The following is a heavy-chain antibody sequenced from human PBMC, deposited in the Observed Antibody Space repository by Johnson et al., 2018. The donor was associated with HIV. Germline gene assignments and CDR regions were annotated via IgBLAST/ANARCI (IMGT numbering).Heavy chain of an antibody. CDR1: GFSFSSYW. CDR3: ARVTPYCGGDCYDAFDI. Sequence: VQLVESGGGLVQPGGSLRLSCVGSGFSFSSYWMSWVRQAPGKGLEWVANIKQDGSEKYYVDSLKGRFTISRDNAKNSLYLQMNSLRAEDTAVYYCARVTPYCGGDCYDAFDIWGQGTLVTVSS. J-gene: IGHJ3*02. D-gene: IGHD2-21*02. V-gene: IGHV3-7*01. CDR2: IKQDGSEK.